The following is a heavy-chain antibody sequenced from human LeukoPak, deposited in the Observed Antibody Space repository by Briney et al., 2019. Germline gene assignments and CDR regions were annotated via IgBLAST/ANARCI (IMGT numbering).Heavy chain of an antibody. J-gene: IGHJ4*02. CDR1: GGSISSSSYY. CDR2: INHSGST. CDR3: AAIAVAGRPFNY. V-gene: IGHV4-39*07. Sequence: SETLSLTCTVSGGSISSSSYYWGWIRQPPGKGLEWIGEINHSGSTNYNPSLKSRVTISVDTSKNQFSLKLSPVTAADTAVYYCAAIAVAGRPFNYWGQGTLVTVSS. D-gene: IGHD6-19*01.